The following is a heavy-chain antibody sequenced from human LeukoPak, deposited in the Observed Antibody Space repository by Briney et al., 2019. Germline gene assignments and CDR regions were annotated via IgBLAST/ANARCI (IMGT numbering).Heavy chain of an antibody. CDR1: GFTVSSNY. CDR3: ARDRAIEGFDP. D-gene: IGHD3-10*01. V-gene: IGHV3-66*01. Sequence: GGSLRLSCAASGFTVSSNYMSWVRQAPGKGLEWVSVIYSGGSTYYADSAKGRFTISRDNSKNTLYLQMNSLRAEDTAVYYCARDRAIEGFDPWGQGTLVTVSS. CDR2: IYSGGST. J-gene: IGHJ5*02.